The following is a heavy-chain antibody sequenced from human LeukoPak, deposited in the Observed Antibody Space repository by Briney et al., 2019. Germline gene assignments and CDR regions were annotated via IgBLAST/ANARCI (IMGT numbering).Heavy chain of an antibody. J-gene: IGHJ4*02. V-gene: IGHV5-51*01. CDR1: GYSFTSYW. CDR3: ARRGYCSGGSCYYMVDY. D-gene: IGHD2-15*01. CDR2: IYPGDSDT. Sequence: VESLKISCKGSGYSFTSYWIGWVRQMPGKGLEWMGIIYPGDSDTRYSPSFQGQVTISADKSISTAYLQWSSLKASDTAMYYCARRGYCSGGSCYYMVDYWGQGTLVTVSS.